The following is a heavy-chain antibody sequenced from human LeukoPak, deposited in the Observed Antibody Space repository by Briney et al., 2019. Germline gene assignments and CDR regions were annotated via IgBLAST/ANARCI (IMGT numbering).Heavy chain of an antibody. D-gene: IGHD3-10*01. V-gene: IGHV1-2*02. J-gene: IGHJ4*02. CDR2: INPNSSGT. CDR1: GYTFTGYY. Sequence: ASVKVSCKASGYTFTGYYMHWVRQAPGQGLEWMGWINPNSSGTNYAQKFQGRVTMTRDTSISTAYMELSRLRSDDTAVYYCAREEGPLLWFGESPVGFDYWGQGTLVTVSS. CDR3: AREEGPLLWFGESPVGFDY.